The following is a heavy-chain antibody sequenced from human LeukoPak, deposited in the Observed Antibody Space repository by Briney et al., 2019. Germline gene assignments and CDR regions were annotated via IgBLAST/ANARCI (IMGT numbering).Heavy chain of an antibody. V-gene: IGHV3-30*18. J-gene: IGHJ4*02. Sequence: GRSLRLSCAASGFTFSSYGMHWVRQAPGKGLEWVAVISYDGSNKYYADSVKGRFTIPRDNSKNTLYLQMNSLRAEDTAVYYCAKDGSYSYEMVYWGQGTLVTVSS. CDR1: GFTFSSYG. CDR2: ISYDGSNK. D-gene: IGHD5-18*01. CDR3: AKDGSYSYEMVY.